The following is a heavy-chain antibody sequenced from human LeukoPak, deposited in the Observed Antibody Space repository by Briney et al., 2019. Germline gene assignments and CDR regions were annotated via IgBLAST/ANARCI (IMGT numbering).Heavy chain of an antibody. V-gene: IGHV3-48*01. CDR2: ISSSSSTI. Sequence: GGSLRLSCAASIFTFSNYSMNWVRQAPGKGLEWLSYISSSSSTIYYADSVKGRFTISRDNAKNSLYLQMNSLRAEDTAVYYCARVGSGGDRPIDYWGQGTLVTVSS. CDR3: ARVGSGGDRPIDY. CDR1: IFTFSNYS. J-gene: IGHJ4*02. D-gene: IGHD2-21*02.